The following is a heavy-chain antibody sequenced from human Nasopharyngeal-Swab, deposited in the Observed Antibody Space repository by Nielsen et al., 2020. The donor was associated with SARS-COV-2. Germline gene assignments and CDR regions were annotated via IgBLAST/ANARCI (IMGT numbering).Heavy chain of an antibody. V-gene: IGHV1-2*06. CDR1: GYTFTGYY. CDR2: INPNSGGT. Sequence: SVKVSCKASGYTFTGYYMRWVRQAPGQGLEWMGRINPNSGGTNYAQKFQGRVTMTRDTSISTAYMELSRLRSDDTAVYYCARSAGRVTTATPPGYWGQGTLVTVSS. CDR3: ARSAGRVTTATPPGY. J-gene: IGHJ4*02. D-gene: IGHD4-17*01.